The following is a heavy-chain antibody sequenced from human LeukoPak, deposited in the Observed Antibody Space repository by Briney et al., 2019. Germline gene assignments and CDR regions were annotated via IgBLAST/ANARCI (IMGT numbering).Heavy chain of an antibody. CDR2: ISSSGSTI. V-gene: IGHV3-11*04. CDR1: GFTFSDYY. CDR3: ARAPYGGKAIGPYDY. Sequence: GGSLRLSCAASGFTFSDYYMSWIRQAPGKELEWVSYISSSGSTIYYADSVKGRFTISRDNAKNSLYLQMNSLRAEDTAVYYCARAPYGGKAIGPYDYWGQGTLVTVSS. J-gene: IGHJ4*02. D-gene: IGHD4-23*01.